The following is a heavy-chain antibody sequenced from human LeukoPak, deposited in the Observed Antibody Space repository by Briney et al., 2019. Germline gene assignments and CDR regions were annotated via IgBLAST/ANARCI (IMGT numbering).Heavy chain of an antibody. CDR2: INHSGST. Sequence: SETLSLTCAVYGGSFSGYYWSWIRQPPGKGLEWIGEINHSGSTNYNPSLKSRVTISVDTSKNQFSLKLSSVTAADTAVYYCASGLRFLEWLFPSFDYWGQGTLVTVSS. CDR1: GGSFSGYY. J-gene: IGHJ4*02. D-gene: IGHD3-3*01. CDR3: ASGLRFLEWLFPSFDY. V-gene: IGHV4-34*01.